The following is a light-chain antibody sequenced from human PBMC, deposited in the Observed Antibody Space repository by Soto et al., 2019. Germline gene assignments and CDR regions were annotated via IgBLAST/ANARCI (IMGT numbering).Light chain of an antibody. CDR2: GAS. Sequence: ETLMTQSPATLSVSPGERATLSCRASQSVNNNLAWYQQKLGQAPRVLIYGASTRATGIPARFTGSGSGTEFILTITSLQSEDSAVSYGQEYNTWPWTFGQGTKVEFK. CDR1: QSVNNN. V-gene: IGKV3-15*01. CDR3: QEYNTWPWT. J-gene: IGKJ1*01.